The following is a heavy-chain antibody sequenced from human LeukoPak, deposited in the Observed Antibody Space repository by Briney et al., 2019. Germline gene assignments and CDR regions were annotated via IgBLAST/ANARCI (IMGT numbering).Heavy chain of an antibody. CDR1: GFTFSTYP. D-gene: IGHD2-21*02. CDR3: ARDKGVSASALDI. CDR2: ISYDGITK. V-gene: IGHV3-30-3*01. Sequence: GGSLRLSCAASGFTFSTYPMHWVRQAPGKGLEWVAVISYDGITKYYADSVKGRFTISRDNSKNTLHLQMNSLRVEDTAVYYCARDKGVSASALDIWGQGTMVTVSS. J-gene: IGHJ3*02.